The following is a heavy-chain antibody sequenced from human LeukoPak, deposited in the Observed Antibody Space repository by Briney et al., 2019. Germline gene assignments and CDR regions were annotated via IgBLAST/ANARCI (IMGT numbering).Heavy chain of an antibody. CDR2: IRYDGSNK. CDR1: GFTFSDYT. CDR3: AKLLYYYDSSQPY. V-gene: IGHV3-30*02. Sequence: GGSLKLSCAASGFTFSDYTMSWVRQAPGKGLEWVAFIRYDGSNKYYADSVKGRFTISRDNSKNTLYLQMNSLRAEDTAVYYCAKLLYYYDSSQPYWGQGTLVTVSS. D-gene: IGHD3-22*01. J-gene: IGHJ4*02.